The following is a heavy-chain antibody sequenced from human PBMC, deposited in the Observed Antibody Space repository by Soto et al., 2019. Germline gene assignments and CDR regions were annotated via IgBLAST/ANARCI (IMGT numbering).Heavy chain of an antibody. V-gene: IGHV1-46*01. CDR2: IDPSGGIT. CDR3: ARDVLGPSIYETIGNSADH. D-gene: IGHD3-22*01. CDR1: GYSFTNIH. Sequence: QVQLSQVGAEVKKPGASVKVSCKASGYSFTNIHIHWGRQAPGQGLELMGMIDPSGGITRDAQRLQGRTTMTRFTSTSTVYMGLRSPTSEDTAVYYCARDVLGPSIYETIGNSADHWGQGTLGTVSS. J-gene: IGHJ4*02.